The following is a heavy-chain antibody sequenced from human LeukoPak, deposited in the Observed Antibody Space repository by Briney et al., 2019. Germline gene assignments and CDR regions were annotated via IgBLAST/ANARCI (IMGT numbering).Heavy chain of an antibody. CDR2: IYYSGST. Sequence: SETLSLTCAVYGGSFSGYYWSWIRQPPGKGLEWIGYIYYSGSTNYNPSLKSRVTISVDTSKNQFSLKLSSVTAADTAVYYCARDLSGAFDIWGQGTMVTVSS. CDR1: GGSFSGYY. J-gene: IGHJ3*02. V-gene: IGHV4-59*01. D-gene: IGHD6-25*01. CDR3: ARDLSGAFDI.